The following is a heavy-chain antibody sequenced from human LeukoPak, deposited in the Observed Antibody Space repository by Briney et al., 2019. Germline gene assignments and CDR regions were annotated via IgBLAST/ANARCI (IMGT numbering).Heavy chain of an antibody. CDR3: ARDFNMAIYYFDY. V-gene: IGHV3-48*04. Sequence: PGGSLRLSCAASGFTFSSYSMNWVRQAPGKGLEGISYISTSSSTMYYAHSVKGRFTISRDNAQSSLYLQMNSLRAEDTAVYYCARDFNMAIYYFDYWGQGTLVTVSS. J-gene: IGHJ4*02. CDR2: ISTSSSTM. CDR1: GFTFSSYS. D-gene: IGHD2/OR15-2a*01.